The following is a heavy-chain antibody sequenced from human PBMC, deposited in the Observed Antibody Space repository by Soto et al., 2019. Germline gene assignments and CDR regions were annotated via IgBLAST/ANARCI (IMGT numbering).Heavy chain of an antibody. D-gene: IGHD3-3*01. CDR1: GFTFSNAW. Sequence: GGSLRLSCAASGFTFSNAWMNWVRQAPGKGLEWVGRIKSKTDGGTTDYAAPVKGRFTISRDDSKNTLYLQMNSLKTEDTAVYYCTTGRPAGEGSYDFWSGLFDYWGQGTLVTVSS. J-gene: IGHJ4*02. CDR2: IKSKTDGGTT. CDR3: TTGRPAGEGSYDFWSGLFDY. V-gene: IGHV3-15*07.